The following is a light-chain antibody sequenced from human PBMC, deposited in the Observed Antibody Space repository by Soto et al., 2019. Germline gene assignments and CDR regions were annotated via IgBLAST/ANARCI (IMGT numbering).Light chain of an antibody. CDR1: QSVGTY. V-gene: IGKV3-11*01. CDR3: QQRSIWPPA. J-gene: IGKJ4*01. Sequence: EIVMTQSPATLSLSPGEIATLSCRASQSVGTYLAWYQQKPGQSPRLLFYDSSKRATDIPARFSGSGSGTDFTLTISSLEPEGFAVYYCQQRSIWPPAFGGANKVEIK. CDR2: DSS.